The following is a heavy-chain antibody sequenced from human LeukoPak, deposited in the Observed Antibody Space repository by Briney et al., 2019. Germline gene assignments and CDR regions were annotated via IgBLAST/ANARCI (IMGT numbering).Heavy chain of an antibody. CDR2: ISSSGSTI. CDR1: GFTFSDYY. J-gene: IGHJ6*03. V-gene: IGHV3-11*01. D-gene: IGHD4-17*01. Sequence: PGGSLRLSCAASGFTFSDYYMSWIRQAPGKGLEWVSYISSSGSTIYYADSVKGRFTISRDNAKNSLYLQMNSLRAEDTAVYYCARVRTTVTTIYYYMDVWGKGTTVTVSS. CDR3: ARVRTTVTTIYYYMDV.